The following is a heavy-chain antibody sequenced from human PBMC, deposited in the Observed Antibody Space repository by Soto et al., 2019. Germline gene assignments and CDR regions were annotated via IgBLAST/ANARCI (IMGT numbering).Heavy chain of an antibody. J-gene: IGHJ5*02. CDR1: GFSLSTSGVG. Sequence: SGPTLVNPTQTLTLTCTFSGFSLSTSGVGVGWIRQPPGKALEWLALIYWDDDKRYSPSLKSRLTITKDTSKNQVVLTMTNMDPVDTATYYCAHRPPYYDILTGWYNWFDPWGQGTLVTVSS. CDR2: IYWDDDK. D-gene: IGHD3-9*01. CDR3: AHRPPYYDILTGWYNWFDP. V-gene: IGHV2-5*02.